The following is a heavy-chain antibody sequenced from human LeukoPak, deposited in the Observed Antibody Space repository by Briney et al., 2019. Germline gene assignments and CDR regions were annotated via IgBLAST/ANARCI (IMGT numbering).Heavy chain of an antibody. J-gene: IGHJ3*02. CDR2: IKQDGSEK. CDR1: GFTFSSYW. D-gene: IGHD1-20*01. Sequence: GGSLRLSCAASGFTFSSYWMSWVRQAPGKGLEWVANIKQDGSEKYYVDSVKGRFTISRDNAKNSLYLQMNSLRAEDTAVYYCAGGGDGITTDDAFDIWGQGTMVTVSS. V-gene: IGHV3-7*01. CDR3: AGGGDGITTDDAFDI.